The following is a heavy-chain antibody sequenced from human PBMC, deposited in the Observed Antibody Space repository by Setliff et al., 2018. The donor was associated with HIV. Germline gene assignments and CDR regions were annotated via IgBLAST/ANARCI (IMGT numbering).Heavy chain of an antibody. D-gene: IGHD1-20*01. CDR3: ATTRRITERALEF. CDR1: GYTFGAYY. Sequence: RASVKVSCKSSGYTFGAYYIHWVRQAPGHGLEWVGRISSRSGSTDSAQNFQGRVSLTRDASTNTAYLELSSLTSDDTAFYYCATTRRITERALEFWGQGALVTV. CDR2: ISSRSGST. J-gene: IGHJ4*01. V-gene: IGHV1-2*06.